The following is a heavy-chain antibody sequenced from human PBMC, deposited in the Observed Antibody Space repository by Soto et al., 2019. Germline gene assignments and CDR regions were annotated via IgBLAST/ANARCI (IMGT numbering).Heavy chain of an antibody. D-gene: IGHD3-3*01. V-gene: IGHV4-34*01. J-gene: IGHJ4*02. CDR1: GGSFSGYY. Sequence: SETLSLTCAVYGGSFSGYYWSWIRQPPGKGLEWIGEINHSGSTNYNPSLKSRVTISVDTSKNQFSLKLSSVTAADTAVYYCARLTIRYYDFWSGYYRYFDYWGQGTLVTVSS. CDR3: ARLTIRYYDFWSGYYRYFDY. CDR2: INHSGST.